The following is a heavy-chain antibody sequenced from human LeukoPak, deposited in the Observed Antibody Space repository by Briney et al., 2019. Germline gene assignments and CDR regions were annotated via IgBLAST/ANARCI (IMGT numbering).Heavy chain of an antibody. V-gene: IGHV3-7*01. J-gene: IGHJ4*02. CDR1: GFTFGISW. CDR3: ASGNFFDY. Sequence: GGSLRLSCAASGFTFGISWMSWVRQAPGKGLECVGNIKPDGSEKYYVDSVKGRFTISRDNAKNSLYLQMNSLRAEDTAVYFCASGNFFDYWGQGTLVTVSS. CDR2: IKPDGSEK.